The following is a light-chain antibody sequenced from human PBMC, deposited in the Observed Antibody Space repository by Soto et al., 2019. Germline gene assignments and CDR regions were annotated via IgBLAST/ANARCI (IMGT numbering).Light chain of an antibody. V-gene: IGKV1-5*01. CDR1: QNINSW. J-gene: IGKJ1*01. Sequence: IHMTLSPSTLSASVGYRVTITCRASQNINSWLAWYQQKQGKAPNPLIYDASTLESGVPSRFSGSGYGTEFNLTISSLQTEDFATYYCQQFHSFSRTFGQGTKVDIK. CDR3: QQFHSFSRT. CDR2: DAS.